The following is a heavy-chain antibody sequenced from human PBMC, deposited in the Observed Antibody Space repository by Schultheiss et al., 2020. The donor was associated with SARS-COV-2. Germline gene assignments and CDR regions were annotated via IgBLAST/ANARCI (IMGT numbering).Heavy chain of an antibody. CDR1: GGSFSGYY. CDR3: ARDGGYCSSTSCFNWFDP. J-gene: IGHJ5*02. D-gene: IGHD2-2*01. V-gene: IGHV4-59*12. Sequence: SETLSLTCAVYGGSFSGYYWSWIRQHPGKGLELIGYIYYSGSTNYNPSLKSRVTISVDTSKNQFSLKLSSVTAADTAVYYCARDGGYCSSTSCFNWFDPWGQGTLVTVSS. CDR2: IYYSGST.